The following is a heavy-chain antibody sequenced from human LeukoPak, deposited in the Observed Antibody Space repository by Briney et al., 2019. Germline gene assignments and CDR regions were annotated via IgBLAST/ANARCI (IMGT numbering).Heavy chain of an antibody. V-gene: IGHV4-34*01. CDR2: INHSGST. D-gene: IGHD2-2*01. Sequence: SETLSLTCAVYGGSFSGYYWSWIRQPPGKGLEWIGEINHSGSTNYNPSLKSRVTISVDTSKNQFSLKLSPVTAADTAVYYCARSRIVVVPAAPYSSSSKFFDYWGQGTLVTVSS. CDR1: GGSFSGYY. J-gene: IGHJ4*02. CDR3: ARSRIVVVPAAPYSSSSKFFDY.